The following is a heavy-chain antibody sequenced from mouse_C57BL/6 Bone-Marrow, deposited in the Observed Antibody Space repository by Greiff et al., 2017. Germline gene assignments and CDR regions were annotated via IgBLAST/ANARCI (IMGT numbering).Heavy chain of an antibody. CDR2: INPNNGGT. D-gene: IGHD1-1*01. CDR1: GYTFTDYY. Sequence: EVQLQQSGPELVKPGASVKISCKASGYTFTDYYMNWVKQSHGKSLEWIGDINPNNGGTSYNQKFKGKATLTVDKSSSTAYMELRSLTSEDSAVYYCERFYYYGPFDDWGPGTTLPVSS. CDR3: ERFYYYGPFDD. V-gene: IGHV1-26*01. J-gene: IGHJ2*01.